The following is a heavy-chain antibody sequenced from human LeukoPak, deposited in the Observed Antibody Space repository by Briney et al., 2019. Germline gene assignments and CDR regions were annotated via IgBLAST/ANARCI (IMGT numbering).Heavy chain of an antibody. J-gene: IGHJ4*02. CDR2: ISAYNGNT. CDR3: ARGIAAAGTPVGFDY. Sequence: ASVKVSCKASGYTFTSYGISWVRQAPGQGLEWMGWISAYNGNTDYAQKLQGRVTMTTDTSTSTAYMELRSLRSDDTAVYYCARGIAAAGTPVGFDYWGQGTLVTVSS. CDR1: GYTFTSYG. V-gene: IGHV1-18*04. D-gene: IGHD6-13*01.